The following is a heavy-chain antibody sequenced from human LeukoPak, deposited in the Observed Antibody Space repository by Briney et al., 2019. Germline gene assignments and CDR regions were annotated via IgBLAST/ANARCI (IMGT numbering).Heavy chain of an antibody. V-gene: IGHV1-69*04. J-gene: IGHJ5*02. Sequence: GASVKVSCKASGGTFSSYAISWVRQAPGQGLEWMGRIIPILGIANYAQKFQGRVTITADKSTSTAYMELSSLRSEDTAVYYCARGWGHCSSTSCSNWFDPWGQGTLVTVSS. CDR1: GGTFSSYA. D-gene: IGHD2-2*01. CDR2: IIPILGIA. CDR3: ARGWGHCSSTSCSNWFDP.